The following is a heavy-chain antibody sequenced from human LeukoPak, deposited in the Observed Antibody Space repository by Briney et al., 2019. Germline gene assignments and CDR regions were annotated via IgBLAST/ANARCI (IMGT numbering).Heavy chain of an antibody. CDR1: GFTVITND. D-gene: IGHD3-16*01. J-gene: IGHJ4*02. CDR2: LYSDGNT. CDR3: ARGVQPLAANTLAY. Sequence: GGSLRLSCAASGFTVITNDMTWVRQAPGKGLEWVSVLYSDGNTKYADSVQGRFTISRDNSKNTLYLEMNSLSPDDTAVYYCARGVQPLAANTLAYWGQGTLVTVTS. V-gene: IGHV3-53*01.